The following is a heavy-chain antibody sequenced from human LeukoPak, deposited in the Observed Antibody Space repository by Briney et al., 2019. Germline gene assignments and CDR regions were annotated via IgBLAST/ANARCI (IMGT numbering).Heavy chain of an antibody. CDR2: IRTKANNYAT. J-gene: IGHJ4*01. CDR1: GFTFRGSA. V-gene: IGHV3-73*01. CDR3: VTFNWHYTSLPFDY. Sequence: GGSLRLSCAGSGFTFRGSAMHWVRQASGKGLEWVGRIRTKANNYATAYAASLSGRFTISRDDSKNMAYLHLNGLKTEDTALYYCVTFNWHYTSLPFDYWGHGTLVTVSS. D-gene: IGHD1-7*01.